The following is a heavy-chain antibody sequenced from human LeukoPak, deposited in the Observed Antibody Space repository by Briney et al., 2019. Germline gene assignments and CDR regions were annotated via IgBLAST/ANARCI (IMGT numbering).Heavy chain of an antibody. J-gene: IGHJ4*02. D-gene: IGHD3-22*01. CDR2: ISRNSGSI. Sequence: GGSLRLSCAASGFTFDDYAMHWVRQAPGKGLEWVSGISRNSGSIGYADSVKGRFTISRDNAKNSLYLQMNSLRAEDTALYYCAKDISLYYYDSSGYFSNWGQGTLVTVSS. CDR1: GFTFDDYA. V-gene: IGHV3-9*01. CDR3: AKDISLYYYDSSGYFSN.